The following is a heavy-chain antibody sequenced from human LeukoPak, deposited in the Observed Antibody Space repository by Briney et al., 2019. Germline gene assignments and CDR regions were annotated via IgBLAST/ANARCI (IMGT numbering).Heavy chain of an antibody. J-gene: IGHJ1*01. Sequence: GASVKVSCKVSGYTLTELCVHWVRQAPGKGLEWMGGFDPEDGETIYAQKFQGRVTMTEDTSTDTAYMELSSLRSEDTAVYYCATRKWLGYYDTSGRFEYFQHWGQGTLVTVSS. D-gene: IGHD3-22*01. CDR2: FDPEDGET. CDR1: GYTLTELC. CDR3: ATRKWLGYYDTSGRFEYFQH. V-gene: IGHV1-24*01.